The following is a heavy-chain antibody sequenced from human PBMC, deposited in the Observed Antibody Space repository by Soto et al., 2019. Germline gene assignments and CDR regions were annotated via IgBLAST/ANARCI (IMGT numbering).Heavy chain of an antibody. D-gene: IGHD1-26*01. CDR1: GDTFTSYG. CDR2: ISAYNGNT. V-gene: IGHV1-18*04. CDR3: ARDRGYSGSYYWFDP. J-gene: IGHJ5*02. Sequence: ASVKVSCKASGDTFTSYGISWVRQAPEQGLEWVGWISAYNGNTNYAQKLPGRVTMTTDTSTSTAYMELRSLRSDDTAVYYCARDRGYSGSYYWFDPWGQGTLVTVSS.